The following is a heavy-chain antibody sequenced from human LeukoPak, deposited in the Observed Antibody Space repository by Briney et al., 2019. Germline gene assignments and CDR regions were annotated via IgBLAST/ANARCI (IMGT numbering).Heavy chain of an antibody. CDR1: GYTFTSYD. D-gene: IGHD2-2*01. CDR3: ARGLPRPPIVVVPAAHYYYYYYMDV. V-gene: IGHV1-8*01. J-gene: IGHJ6*03. CDR2: MNPNSGNT. Sequence: GASVKVSCKASGYTFTSYDINWVRQATGQGLEWMGWMNPNSGNTGYAQKFQGRVTMTRNTSISTAYMELSSLRSEDTAVYYCARGLPRPPIVVVPAAHYYYYYYMDVWGKGTTVTVSS.